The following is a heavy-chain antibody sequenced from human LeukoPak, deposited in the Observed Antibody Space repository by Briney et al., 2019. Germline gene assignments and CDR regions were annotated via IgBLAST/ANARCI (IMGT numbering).Heavy chain of an antibody. V-gene: IGHV7-81*01. Sequence: ASVKVSCKASGYSFTTYGMNWVPQAPGQGLEWMGWFNTYTGNPTYAQGFTGRFVFSMDTSASTAYLQISSLKAEDMAMYYCGRERITRIVVVIHLDAFDIWGQGTMVTVSS. CDR3: GRERITRIVVVIHLDAFDI. CDR2: FNTYTGNP. CDR1: GYSFTTYG. J-gene: IGHJ3*02. D-gene: IGHD3-22*01.